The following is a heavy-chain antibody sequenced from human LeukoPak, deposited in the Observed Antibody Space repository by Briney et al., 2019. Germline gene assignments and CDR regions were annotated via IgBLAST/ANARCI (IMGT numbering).Heavy chain of an antibody. J-gene: IGHJ4*02. CDR1: EFSVGSNY. CDR2: ISWNSGNI. D-gene: IGHD4-17*01. Sequence: GGSLRLSCAASEFSVGSNYMTWVRQAPGKGLEWVSGISWNSGNIAYADSVKGRFTISRDSAKTSLYLQINNLRAEDTALYYCAKAHDYGDYAGFDYWGQGTLVSVSS. CDR3: AKAHDYGDYAGFDY. V-gene: IGHV3-9*01.